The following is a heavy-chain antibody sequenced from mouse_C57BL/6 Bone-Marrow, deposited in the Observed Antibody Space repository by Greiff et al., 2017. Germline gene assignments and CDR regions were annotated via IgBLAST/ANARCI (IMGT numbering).Heavy chain of an antibody. CDR1: GFTFSDFY. Sequence: EVQVVESGGGLVQSGRSLRLSCATSGFTFSDFYMEWVRQAPGKGLEWIAASRNKANDYTTEYSASVKGRFIVSRDTSQSILYLQKKALRAEDTAIYDWARAPTGWYFDVWGTGTTVTVSS. D-gene: IGHD1-1*01. J-gene: IGHJ1*03. CDR3: ARAPTGWYFDV. V-gene: IGHV7-1*01. CDR2: SRNKANDYTT.